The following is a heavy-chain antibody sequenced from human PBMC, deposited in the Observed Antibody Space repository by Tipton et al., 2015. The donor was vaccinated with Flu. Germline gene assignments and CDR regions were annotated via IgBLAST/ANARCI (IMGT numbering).Heavy chain of an antibody. CDR1: GYTFTSYD. V-gene: IGHV1-8*01. J-gene: IGHJ4*02. CDR2: MNPNSGNT. Sequence: QVQLVQSGAEVKKPGASVKVSCKASGYTFTSYDINWVRQATGQGLEWMGWMNPNSGNTGYAQKFQGRVTMTRNTSISTAYMELSSPRSEDTAVYYWASGAYDYVWGSYPGGYWAQGTLVTVSS. CDR3: ASGAYDYVWGSYPGGY. D-gene: IGHD3-16*02.